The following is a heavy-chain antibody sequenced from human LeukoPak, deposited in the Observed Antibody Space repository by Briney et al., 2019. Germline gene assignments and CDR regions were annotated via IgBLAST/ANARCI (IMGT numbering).Heavy chain of an antibody. CDR3: VRWESGRPSGFDY. J-gene: IGHJ4*02. CDR2: AYYRSKWSN. CDR1: GDSVSSHTVT. V-gene: IGHV6-1*01. Sequence: SQTLSLTCAISGDSVSSHTVTWNWIRQSPSRGLEWLGRAYYRSKWSNDYALSVKNRIAINPDTSKNQFSLQLNSVTPEDTAVYYCVRWESGRPSGFDYWGQGTPVTVSS. D-gene: IGHD4-23*01.